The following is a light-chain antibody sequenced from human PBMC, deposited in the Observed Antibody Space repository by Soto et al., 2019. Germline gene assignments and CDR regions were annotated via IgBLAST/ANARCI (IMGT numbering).Light chain of an antibody. CDR1: QSVSSN. CDR3: QQYDYWPRT. Sequence: VLTQSPATLSVSPGERATLSCRASQSVSSNLAWYQQKPGQAPRLLIYGASTRATGIPARFSGSGSGTEFTLTISSLQSEDFAVYYCQQYDYWPRTFGQGTKVDIK. V-gene: IGKV3-15*01. J-gene: IGKJ1*01. CDR2: GAS.